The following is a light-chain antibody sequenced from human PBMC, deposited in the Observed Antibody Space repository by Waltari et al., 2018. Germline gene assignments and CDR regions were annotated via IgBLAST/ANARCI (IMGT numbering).Light chain of an antibody. J-gene: IGKJ2*01. CDR1: QSVSSRH. CDR3: QHYATSPEMYT. Sequence: EIELTQSPGTLSPSPGERATLSCRASQSVSSRHLAWYQHGPGQAPRLLIIAASTRATGIPDRFSGSGSGTDFTLTISRLEPEDFAVYYCQHYATSPEMYTFGQGTKLEIK. V-gene: IGKV3-20*01. CDR2: AAS.